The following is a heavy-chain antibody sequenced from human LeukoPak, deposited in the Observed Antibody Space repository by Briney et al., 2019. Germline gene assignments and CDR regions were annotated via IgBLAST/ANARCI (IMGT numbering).Heavy chain of an antibody. CDR1: GGSLSSSSYY. V-gene: IGHV4-39*02. J-gene: IGHJ4*02. CDR3: TRGSYDVLTGYSTLGEY. D-gene: IGHD3-9*01. CDR2: XYXSGST. Sequence: PSETLSLTCTVSGGSLSSSSYYWGWVRQPPGKGLEWIGXXYXSGSTYYNPSLKSRLTISLDTSQRHFSLRLSSVTAADTASYYCTRGSYDVLTGYSTLGEYWGQGTLVTVSS.